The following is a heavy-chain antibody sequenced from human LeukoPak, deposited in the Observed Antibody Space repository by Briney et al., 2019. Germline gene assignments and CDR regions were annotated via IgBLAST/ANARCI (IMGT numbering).Heavy chain of an antibody. D-gene: IGHD3-22*01. Sequence: GGSLRLSCAASGVMFSSYWMSWVRQAPGKGLEYVSAISSNGGSTYYANSVKGRFTISRDNSKNTLYLQMGSLRAEDMAVYYCARVDYDSSGYPDYWGQGTLVTVSS. V-gene: IGHV3-64*01. CDR2: ISSNGGST. CDR3: ARVDYDSSGYPDY. CDR1: GVMFSSYW. J-gene: IGHJ4*02.